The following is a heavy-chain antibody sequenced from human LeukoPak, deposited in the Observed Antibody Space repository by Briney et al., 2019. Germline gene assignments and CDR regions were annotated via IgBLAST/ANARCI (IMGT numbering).Heavy chain of an antibody. CDR1: GWSFGGYY. CDR3: ARVMNRSHRRPPRIWYFDL. CDR2: ITHSGTT. V-gene: IGHV4-34*01. D-gene: IGHD1-14*01. J-gene: IGHJ2*01. Sequence: SETLSLTCAVYGWSFGGYYLSWIRQPPGKGLEWIGEITHSGTTNYNPSLTRRVSISVAASKNQFSLRLSSVPAADTAVYYCARVMNRSHRRPPRIWYFDLWGRGTLVTVSS.